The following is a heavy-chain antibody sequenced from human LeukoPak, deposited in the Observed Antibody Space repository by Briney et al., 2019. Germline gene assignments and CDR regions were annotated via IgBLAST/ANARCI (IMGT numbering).Heavy chain of an antibody. V-gene: IGHV4-39*07. Sequence: SETLSLTCTVSGGSISTSNYYWGWIRQPPGKGLEWIGNIFYSGSTYYSPSLKSRVTISVDTSKNQFSLKLSSVTAADTAVYYCARDYDSSGYPFDYWGQGTLVTVSS. CDR3: ARDYDSSGYPFDY. J-gene: IGHJ4*02. CDR1: GGSISTSNYY. D-gene: IGHD3-22*01. CDR2: IFYSGST.